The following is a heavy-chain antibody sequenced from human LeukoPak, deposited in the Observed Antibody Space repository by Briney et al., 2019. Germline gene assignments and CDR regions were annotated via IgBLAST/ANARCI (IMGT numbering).Heavy chain of an antibody. CDR2: IRSKAYGGTI. Sequence: GGSLRLSCTASGFTFGDYAMSWVRQAPGKGLEWVGFIRSKAYGGTIEYAASVKGRFTISRDDSKSIAYLQMNSLKTEDTAVYYCTRWQATRFDYWDQGTLVTVSS. D-gene: IGHD2-15*01. CDR1: GFTFGDYA. J-gene: IGHJ4*02. CDR3: TRWQATRFDY. V-gene: IGHV3-49*04.